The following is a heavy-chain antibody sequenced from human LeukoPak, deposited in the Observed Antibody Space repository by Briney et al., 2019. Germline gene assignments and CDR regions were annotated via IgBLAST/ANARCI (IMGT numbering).Heavy chain of an antibody. CDR1: GFTFSSYA. V-gene: IGHV3-30-3*02. D-gene: IGHD6-6*01. CDR2: ISYDGSNK. CDR3: TKMTIGQLAPFDY. J-gene: IGHJ4*02. Sequence: QPGRSLRLSCAASGFTFSSYAMHWVRQAPGKGLEWVAVISYDGSNKYYADSVKGRFTISRDNAKNTLYLQMNSLRAEDTAVYYCTKMTIGQLAPFDYWGQGTLVTVSS.